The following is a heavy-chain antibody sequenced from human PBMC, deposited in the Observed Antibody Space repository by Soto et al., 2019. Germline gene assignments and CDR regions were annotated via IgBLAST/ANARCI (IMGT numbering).Heavy chain of an antibody. CDR1: GGSFSGYY. D-gene: IGHD2-2*01. V-gene: IGHV4-34*01. CDR3: ARSPLVTDVRYYYYMDV. CDR2: INHSGST. Sequence: TLSLTCAVYGGSFSGYYWSWIRQPPGKGLEWIGEINHSGSTNYNPSLKSRVTISVDTSKNQFSLKLSSVTAADTAVYYCARSPLVTDVRYYYYMDVWGKGTTVTVSS. J-gene: IGHJ6*03.